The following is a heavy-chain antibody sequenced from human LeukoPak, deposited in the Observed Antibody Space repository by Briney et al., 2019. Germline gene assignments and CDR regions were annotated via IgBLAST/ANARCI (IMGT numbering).Heavy chain of an antibody. CDR1: GFTFSDYA. V-gene: IGHV3-64*01. J-gene: IGHJ4*02. CDR2: ISSNGGST. Sequence: GALRLSCAASGFTFSDYAMHWVRLAPGKGLEYVSRISSNGGSTYYANSVKGRFTISRDNPKNTLFLQMGSLRAEDMAVYYCAREECSGGSCYFDYWGQGTLVTVSS. D-gene: IGHD2-15*01. CDR3: AREECSGGSCYFDY.